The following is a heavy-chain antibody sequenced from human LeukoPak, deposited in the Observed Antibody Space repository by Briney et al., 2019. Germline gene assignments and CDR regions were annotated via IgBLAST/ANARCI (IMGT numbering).Heavy chain of an antibody. V-gene: IGHV3-23*01. CDR2: ISGGGSDT. Sequence: GGSLRLSCAASGFTFSNYAMSWVRQAPGKGLEWVSAISGGGSDTYYADSVKGRFTFSRDNSMGTLYLRMSSLRAEDTAIYYCTKDLGIGGSGFWGQGTLVTVSS. CDR1: GFTFSNYA. J-gene: IGHJ4*02. CDR3: TKDLGIGGSGF. D-gene: IGHD3-10*01.